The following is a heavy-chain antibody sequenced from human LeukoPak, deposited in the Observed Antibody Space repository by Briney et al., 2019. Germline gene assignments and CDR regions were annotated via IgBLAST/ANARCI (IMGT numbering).Heavy chain of an antibody. D-gene: IGHD3-10*01. CDR2: IKQDGSEK. CDR1: GFNFPNAW. CDR3: ARDYYGSGSFPYYFDY. V-gene: IGHV3-7*01. J-gene: IGHJ4*02. Sequence: GGSLRLSCAASGFNFPNAWMNWVRQAPGKGLEWVAKIKQDGSEKYYADSVKGRFTISRDNAKNSLYLQMNSLRAEDTAVYFCARDYYGSGSFPYYFDYWGQGTLVTVSS.